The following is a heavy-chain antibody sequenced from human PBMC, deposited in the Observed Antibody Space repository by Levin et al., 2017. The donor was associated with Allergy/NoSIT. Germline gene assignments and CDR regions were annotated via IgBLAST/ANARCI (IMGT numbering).Heavy chain of an antibody. Sequence: GESLKISCAASGFTFSSYSMNWVRQAPGKGLEWVSYISSSSSTIYYADSVKGRFTISRDNAKNSLYLQMNSLRAEDTAVYYCARGHPVDYWGQGTLVTVSS. CDR3: ARGHPVDY. CDR2: ISSSSSTI. CDR1: GFTFSSYS. J-gene: IGHJ4*02. V-gene: IGHV3-48*01.